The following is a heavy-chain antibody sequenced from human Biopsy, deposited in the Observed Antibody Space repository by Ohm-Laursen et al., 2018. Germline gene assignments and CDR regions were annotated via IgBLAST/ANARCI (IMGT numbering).Heavy chain of an antibody. D-gene: IGHD3-3*01. CDR3: ARDLYDFCGGCPSDP. V-gene: IGHV3-23*01. Sequence: GSLRLSCTASGFTFSSHAMSWVRQAPGKGPECVSVINGSGGSTYYADPVKGRFTISRDNSRNTLYLQMNSLRADDTAMYYCARDLYDFCGGCPSDPWGQGTLVTVSP. J-gene: IGHJ5*02. CDR2: INGSGGST. CDR1: GFTFSSHA.